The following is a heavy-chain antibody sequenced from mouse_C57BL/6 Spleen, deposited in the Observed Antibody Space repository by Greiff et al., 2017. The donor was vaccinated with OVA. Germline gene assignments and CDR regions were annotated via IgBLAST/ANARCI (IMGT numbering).Heavy chain of an antibody. D-gene: IGHD3-2*02. J-gene: IGHJ2*01. Sequence: EVQLQQSGPELVKPGASVKISCKASGYSFTGYYMNWVKQSPEKSLEWIGEINPSTGGTTYNQKFKAKATLTVDKSSSTAYMQLKSLTSEDSAVYYCARSDSSGFFDYWGQGTTLTVSS. CDR2: INPSTGGT. CDR1: GYSFTGYY. V-gene: IGHV1-42*01. CDR3: ARSDSSGFFDY.